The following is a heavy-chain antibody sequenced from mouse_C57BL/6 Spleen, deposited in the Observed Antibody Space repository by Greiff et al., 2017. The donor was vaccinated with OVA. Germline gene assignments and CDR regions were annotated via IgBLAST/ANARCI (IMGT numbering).Heavy chain of an antibody. CDR3: ARDGGNYGADWYFDV. Sequence: EVQVVESEGGLVQPGSSMKLSCTASGFTFSDYYMAWVRQVPEKGLEWVANINYDGSSTYYLDSLKSRFIISRDNAKNILYLQMSSLKSEDTATYYCARDGGNYGADWYFDVWGTGTTVTVSS. CDR2: INYDGSST. D-gene: IGHD2-1*01. J-gene: IGHJ1*03. CDR1: GFTFSDYY. V-gene: IGHV5-16*01.